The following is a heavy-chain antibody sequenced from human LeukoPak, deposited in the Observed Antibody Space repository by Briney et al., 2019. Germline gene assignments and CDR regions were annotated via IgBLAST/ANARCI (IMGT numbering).Heavy chain of an antibody. Sequence: GRSLRLSCAASGFTFSNYALHWVRQAPGKGLEWVAVISYDDTNKYYVDSVKGRFTISRDNSKNTLYLQMNSLRAEDTAVYYCAKDGESGLYYYYYMDVWGKGTTVTVSS. CDR2: ISYDDTNK. CDR1: GFTFSNYA. D-gene: IGHD2-21*01. J-gene: IGHJ6*03. CDR3: AKDGESGLYYYYYMDV. V-gene: IGHV3-30*04.